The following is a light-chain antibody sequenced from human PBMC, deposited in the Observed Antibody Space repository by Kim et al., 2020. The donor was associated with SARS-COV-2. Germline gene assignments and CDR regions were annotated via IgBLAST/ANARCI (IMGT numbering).Light chain of an antibody. CDR3: QSEDSSCTLVV. J-gene: IGLJ2*01. V-gene: IGLV3-25*03. Sequence: SYELTQPPSVSVSPGQTARITCSGDALPKQYAYWYQQKPGQAPVLVIYKDSERPSGIPERFSGSSSGTTVTLTISGVQAEDEADYYCQSEDSSCTLVVFG. CDR2: KDS. CDR1: ALPKQY.